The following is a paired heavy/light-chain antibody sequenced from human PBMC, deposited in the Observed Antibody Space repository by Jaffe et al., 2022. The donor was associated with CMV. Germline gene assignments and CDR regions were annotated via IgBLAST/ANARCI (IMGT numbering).Heavy chain of an antibody. D-gene: IGHD4-4*01. CDR3: AKDRHDYREGNGMDV. J-gene: IGHJ6*02. Sequence: EVQLLESGGGLVQPGGSLRLSCAASGFTFSSYVVNWVRQAPGKGLEWVSAISGSGGSTNYADSVKGRFTISRDNSKNTVYLQMNSLRADDTAVYYCAKDRHDYREGNGMDVWGQGTTVTVSS. V-gene: IGHV3-23*01. CDR1: GFTFSSYV. CDR2: ISGSGGST.
Light chain of an antibody. Sequence: DIVMTQSPLSLPVTPGEPASISCRSSQSLLHSNGQNYLDWYLQKPGKSPQLLIYVGSHRASGVPDRFSGSGSGTDFTLKISRVEAEDVGVYYCMQGLQTPRAFGQGTKLEIK. CDR1: QSLLHSNGQNY. V-gene: IGKV2-28*01. J-gene: IGKJ2*01. CDR3: MQGLQTPRA. CDR2: VGS.